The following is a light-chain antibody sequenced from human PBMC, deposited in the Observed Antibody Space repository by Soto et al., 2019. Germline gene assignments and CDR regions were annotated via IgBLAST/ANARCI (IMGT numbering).Light chain of an antibody. V-gene: IGKV3-20*01. Sequence: EIVLTQSPGTLSLSPGDRATLSCRASQSVSSSYLAWYQQKPGQAPSLLIYGASNRATGIPARFSGGGSGTVFTLTISRLEPEDFAVYYCQQYGKSAMFTFGQGTKLEIK. J-gene: IGKJ2*01. CDR1: QSVSSSY. CDR3: QQYGKSAMFT. CDR2: GAS.